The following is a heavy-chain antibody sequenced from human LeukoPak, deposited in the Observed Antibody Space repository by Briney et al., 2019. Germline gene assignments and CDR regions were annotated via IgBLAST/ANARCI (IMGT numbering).Heavy chain of an antibody. CDR2: MNPNSGNT. V-gene: IGHV1-8*03. Sequence: ASVKASCKASGYTFTSYDINWVRQATGQGLEWMGWMNPNSGNTGYAQKFQGRVTITRNTSISTAYMELSRLRSDDTAVYYCARANRRWDFDYWGQGTLVTVSS. D-gene: IGHD1-14*01. J-gene: IGHJ4*02. CDR3: ARANRRWDFDY. CDR1: GYTFTSYD.